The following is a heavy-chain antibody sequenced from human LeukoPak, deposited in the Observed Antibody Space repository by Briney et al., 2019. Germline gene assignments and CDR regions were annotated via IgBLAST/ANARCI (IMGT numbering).Heavy chain of an antibody. V-gene: IGHV4-4*07. Sequence: SETLSLTCTVSGGSISSYYWSWIRQPAGKGLEWIGRIYTSGSTDYNPSLKSRVTMSVDTSKNQFSLKLGSVTAADTAVYYCARNMEHYYYYYMDVWGKGTTVTVSS. D-gene: IGHD1-1*01. CDR2: IYTSGST. J-gene: IGHJ6*03. CDR3: ARNMEHYYYYYMDV. CDR1: GGSISSYY.